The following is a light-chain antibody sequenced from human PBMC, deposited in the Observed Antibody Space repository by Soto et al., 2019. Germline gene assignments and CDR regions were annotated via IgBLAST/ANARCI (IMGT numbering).Light chain of an antibody. Sequence: DIVMTQSPATLSLSPGERATLSCRASQSVNSKLAWYQQKPGQSPRLLIYGASNRATGIPDRFSGSGSGTDFTLTISRLEPEDFAVYYCQQYGSSPITFGQGTRLEIK. CDR2: GAS. V-gene: IGKV3-20*01. CDR1: QSVNSK. CDR3: QQYGSSPIT. J-gene: IGKJ5*01.